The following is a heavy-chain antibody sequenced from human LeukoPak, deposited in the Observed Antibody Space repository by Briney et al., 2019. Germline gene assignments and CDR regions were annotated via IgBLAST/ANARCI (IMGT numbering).Heavy chain of an antibody. CDR2: INHSGSA. Sequence: SETLSLTCAVSGGSFSGYYWTWIRQPPGKGLEWIGEINHSGSANYNPSLKSRVTISVDTSKNQFSLKLSSVTAADTAVYYCARGPQNDYYDSSGYYFDYWGQGTLVTVSS. CDR3: ARGPQNDYYDSSGYYFDY. V-gene: IGHV4-34*01. D-gene: IGHD3-22*01. J-gene: IGHJ4*02. CDR1: GGSFSGYY.